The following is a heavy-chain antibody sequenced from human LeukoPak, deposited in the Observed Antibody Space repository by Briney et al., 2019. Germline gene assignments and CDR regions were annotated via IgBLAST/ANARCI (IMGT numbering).Heavy chain of an antibody. V-gene: IGHV3-9*01. J-gene: IGHJ4*02. CDR2: ISWNSGNI. CDR1: GFSLDDYA. Sequence: GGSLRLSCAASGFSLDDYAMHWVRQAPGKGLEWVSGISWNSGNIGYADSVKGRFTISRDNAKNSLYLQMNSLRAEDTALYYCAKGGRSSIFEGDFDYWGQGTLVTVSS. D-gene: IGHD3-3*01. CDR3: AKGGRSSIFEGDFDY.